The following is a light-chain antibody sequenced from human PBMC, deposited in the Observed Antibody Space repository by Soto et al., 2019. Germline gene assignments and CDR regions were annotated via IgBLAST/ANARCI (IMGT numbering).Light chain of an antibody. CDR3: QQYGSSPST. Sequence: EIVFTQSPSTLSFSPGGRATLSRRASQSVSSNLAWYQQKPGQAPRLLIYGASSRATGIPDRFSGSGSGTDFTLTISRLEPEDFAVYYCQQYGSSPSTFGQGTKVDIK. CDR2: GAS. J-gene: IGKJ1*01. V-gene: IGKV3-20*01. CDR1: QSVSSN.